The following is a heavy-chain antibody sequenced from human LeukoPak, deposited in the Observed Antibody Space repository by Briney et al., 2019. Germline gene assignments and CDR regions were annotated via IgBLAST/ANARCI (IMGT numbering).Heavy chain of an antibody. Sequence: ASVKVSCKASGYTFTGYYIHWVRQAPGQGLEWIGCINPNNGGTDYAQNFQGRVTMTRDTSISTAYMELSRLRSDDTAIYYCARDLLQQHLVHHWFDPWGQGTLVTVSS. D-gene: IGHD6-13*01. V-gene: IGHV1-2*02. J-gene: IGHJ5*02. CDR1: GYTFTGYY. CDR2: INPNNGGT. CDR3: ARDLLQQHLVHHWFDP.